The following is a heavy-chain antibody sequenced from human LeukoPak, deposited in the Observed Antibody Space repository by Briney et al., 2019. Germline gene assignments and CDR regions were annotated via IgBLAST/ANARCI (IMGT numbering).Heavy chain of an antibody. J-gene: IGHJ4*02. Sequence: SETLSLTCAVYGGSFSGYYWSWIRQPPGKGLEWIGEINHSGSTNYNPSLKSRVTISVDTSKNQFSLKLSSVTAADTAVYYCARGERSNPLPGYVPNGDLDYWGQGTLVTVSS. V-gene: IGHV4-34*01. CDR3: ARGERSNPLPGYVPNGDLDY. D-gene: IGHD3-16*02. CDR1: GGSFSGYY. CDR2: INHSGST.